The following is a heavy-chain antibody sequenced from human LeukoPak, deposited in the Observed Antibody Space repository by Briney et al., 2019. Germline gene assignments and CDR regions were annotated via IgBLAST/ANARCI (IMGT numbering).Heavy chain of an antibody. D-gene: IGHD1-26*01. Sequence: GGSLRLSCAASGFTFHDFAMSWVRQAPGNGLEWVSGVNWNGDGTGYADSVEGRFTISRDNAKNSLYLQMNSLRVDDTALYYCARLGGPDYYFYYYMDVWGKGTTVTVSS. CDR2: VNWNGDGT. CDR1: GFTFHDFA. CDR3: ARLGGPDYYFYYYMDV. V-gene: IGHV3-20*04. J-gene: IGHJ6*03.